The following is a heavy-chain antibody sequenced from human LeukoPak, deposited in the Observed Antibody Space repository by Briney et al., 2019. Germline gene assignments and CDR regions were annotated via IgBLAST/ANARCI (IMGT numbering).Heavy chain of an antibody. V-gene: IGHV1-8*02. Sequence: ASVKVSCKASGGTFCSYAISWVRQATGQGLEWMGWMNPNSGNTGYAQKFQGRVTMTRNTSISTAYMELSSLRSEDTAVYYCARGLSLGGYEGGYWGLGTLVTFSS. CDR2: MNPNSGNT. D-gene: IGHD6-13*01. CDR3: ARGLSLGGYEGGY. J-gene: IGHJ4*02. CDR1: GGTFCSYA.